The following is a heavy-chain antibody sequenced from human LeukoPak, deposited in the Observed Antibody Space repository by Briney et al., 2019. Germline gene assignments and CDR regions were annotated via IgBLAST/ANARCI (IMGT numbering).Heavy chain of an antibody. D-gene: IGHD1-26*01. CDR3: ARGTKDILGPVDY. V-gene: IGHV1-2*02. J-gene: IGHJ4*02. CDR1: GYTFTMYY. CDR2: IHPNTVVT. Sequence: GASVKVSCKASGYTFTMYYIHWVRQAPGQGLEWMGWIHPNTVVTNFDQKFQGRVTLTRDTSISTAYMDLSRLRSDDTALYYCARGTKDILGPVDYWGQGTLVTVSS.